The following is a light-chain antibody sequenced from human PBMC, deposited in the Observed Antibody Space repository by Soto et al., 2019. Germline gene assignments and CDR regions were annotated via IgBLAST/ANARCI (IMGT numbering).Light chain of an antibody. V-gene: IGKV3-20*01. J-gene: IGKJ1*01. CDR2: GAS. CDR3: QHYVTSPRT. Sequence: EIVLTQSPGTLSLSLGERATLSCRASQGVSGNYFAWYQQKPGQPPRLLIYGASSRATGIPDRFSGSGSGTDFTLTITRLEPEDLAVYYCQHYVTSPRTFGQGTKVEIK. CDR1: QGVSGNY.